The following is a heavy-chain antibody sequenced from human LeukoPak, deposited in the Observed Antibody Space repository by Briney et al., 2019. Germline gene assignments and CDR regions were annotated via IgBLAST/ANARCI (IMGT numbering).Heavy chain of an antibody. V-gene: IGHV4-39*07. J-gene: IGHJ4*02. CDR3: ARLGIAAAGSLDY. D-gene: IGHD6-13*01. CDR1: GGSISSTTYY. CDR2: IYYSGST. Sequence: PSETLSLTCTVSGGSISSTTYYWGWIRQPPGKGLEWIGIIYYSGSTYYNPSLKSRVTISVDTSKNQFSLKLSSVTAADTAVYYCARLGIAAAGSLDYWGQGTLVTVSS.